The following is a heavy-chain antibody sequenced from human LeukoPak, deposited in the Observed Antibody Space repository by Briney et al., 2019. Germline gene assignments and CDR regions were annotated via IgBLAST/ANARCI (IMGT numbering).Heavy chain of an antibody. J-gene: IGHJ4*02. CDR1: GFIFSDYW. CDR2: IKQDGSEK. Sequence: GGSLRLSCAASGFIFSDYWMTWVRQAPGKGLEWVANIKQDGSEKYYVDSVKGRFTISRDNAKNSLYLQMNSLRAEDTAVYYCARDYSGSYSYWGQGTLVTVSS. V-gene: IGHV3-7*01. D-gene: IGHD1-26*01. CDR3: ARDYSGSYSY.